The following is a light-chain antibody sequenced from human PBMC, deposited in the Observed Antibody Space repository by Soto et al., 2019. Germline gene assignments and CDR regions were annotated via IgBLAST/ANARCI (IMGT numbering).Light chain of an antibody. V-gene: IGLV1-47*01. CDR3: AAWDDSLSGWV. Sequence: QPVLTQPPSASGTPGKRVTISCSGSSSNIGSNYVYWYQQLPGTAPKLLIYRNNQRPSGVPDRFSGSKSGTSASLAISGLRSEAEADYYCAAWDDSLSGWVFGGGTKLTVL. J-gene: IGLJ3*02. CDR2: RNN. CDR1: SSNIGSNY.